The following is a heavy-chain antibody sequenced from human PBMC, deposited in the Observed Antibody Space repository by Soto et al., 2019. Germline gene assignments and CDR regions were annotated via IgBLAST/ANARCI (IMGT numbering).Heavy chain of an antibody. J-gene: IGHJ3*02. CDR1: SGSISSVRYY. D-gene: IGHD3-9*01. Sequence: SETLSLTCTVSSGSISSVRYYWDWIRQPPGKGLEWIGNIYYRSSTHYNPSIESRITIAVDTSKNHFSLKLSSVTAADTAVYYCARQTDSYYTFDAFDIWGQGTMVTVSS. CDR3: ARQTDSYYTFDAFDI. CDR2: IYYRSST. V-gene: IGHV4-39*01.